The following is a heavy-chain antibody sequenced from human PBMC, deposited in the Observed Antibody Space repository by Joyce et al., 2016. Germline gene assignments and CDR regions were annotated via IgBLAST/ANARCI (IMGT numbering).Heavy chain of an antibody. D-gene: IGHD2/OR15-2a*01. CDR1: GGNFYDYT. Sequence: VQLVQSGAEVKKPGSSVKVSCKVSGGNFYDYTITWVRQAPGQGLEWMGRIIPSVGVANYARKSRGRVALTADKSTATAYLELNSLRLDDTAMFFCTRGRIEYSKTFNAYDIWGQGTMVTVSS. V-gene: IGHV1-69*04. CDR3: TRGRIEYSKTFNAYDI. J-gene: IGHJ3*02. CDR2: IIPSVGVA.